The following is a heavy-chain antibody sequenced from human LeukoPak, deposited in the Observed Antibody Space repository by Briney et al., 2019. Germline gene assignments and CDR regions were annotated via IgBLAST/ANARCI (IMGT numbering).Heavy chain of an antibody. V-gene: IGHV3-30*04. D-gene: IGHD3-9*01. CDR3: ARDVNDFDWLLYRKYNWFDP. Sequence: PGGSLRLSCAASGFTFSSYAMHWVRQAPGKGLEWVAVISYDGSNKYYADSVKGRFTISRDNSKNTLYLQMNSLRAEDTAVYYCARDVNDFDWLLYRKYNWFDPWGQGTLVTVSS. CDR1: GFTFSSYA. J-gene: IGHJ5*02. CDR2: ISYDGSNK.